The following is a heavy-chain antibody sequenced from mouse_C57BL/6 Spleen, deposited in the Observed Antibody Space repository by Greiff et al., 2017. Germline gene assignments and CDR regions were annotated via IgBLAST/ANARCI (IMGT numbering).Heavy chain of an antibody. CDR1: GYTFTGYW. D-gene: IGHD1-1*01. Sequence: QVQLQQPGAELVMPGASVKLSCKASGYTFTGYWMHWVKQRPGQGLEWIGEIDPSDSYTNYNQKFKGKSTLTVDKPSSTAYMQLSSLTSEDSAVYYCARDYYGSSYDYFDYWGQGTTLTVSS. V-gene: IGHV1-69*01. J-gene: IGHJ2*01. CDR2: IDPSDSYT. CDR3: ARDYYGSSYDYFDY.